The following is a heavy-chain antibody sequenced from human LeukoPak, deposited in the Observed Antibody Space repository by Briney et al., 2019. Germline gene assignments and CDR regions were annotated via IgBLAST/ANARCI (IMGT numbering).Heavy chain of an antibody. CDR1: GGSISSGDYY. CDR2: IYYSGST. Sequence: SQTLSLTCTVSGGSISSGDYYWSWIRPPPGKGLVGIGYIYYSGSTNYNPSLKSRVTISVDTSKNQFSLKLSSVTAADTAVYYCAGGPIVVVPAYWFDPWGQGTLVTVSS. J-gene: IGHJ5*02. D-gene: IGHD2-2*01. CDR3: AGGPIVVVPAYWFDP. V-gene: IGHV4-30-4*08.